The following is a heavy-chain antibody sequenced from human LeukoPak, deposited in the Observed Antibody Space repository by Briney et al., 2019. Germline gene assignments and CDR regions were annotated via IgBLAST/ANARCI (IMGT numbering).Heavy chain of an antibody. Sequence: SGPTLVNPTQTLTLTCTFSGFSLSTSGVGVGWIRQPPGKALEWLALIYWDDDKRYSPSLKSRLTITKDTSENQVVLTMTNMDPVDTATYYCAHTYTAMVYNWFDPWGQGTLVTVSS. D-gene: IGHD5-18*01. CDR1: GFSLSTSGVG. J-gene: IGHJ5*02. V-gene: IGHV2-5*02. CDR2: IYWDDDK. CDR3: AHTYTAMVYNWFDP.